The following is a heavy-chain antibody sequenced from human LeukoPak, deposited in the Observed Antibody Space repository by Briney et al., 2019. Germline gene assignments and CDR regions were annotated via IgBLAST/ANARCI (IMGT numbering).Heavy chain of an antibody. CDR2: ISSTTSYI. Sequence: GGSLRLSCAASGFTFSSYSMNWVRQAPGRGLEWVSSISSTTSYIYYADSVKGRFTISRDNAKNSLYLQMNSLRAEDTAVYYCARDSPSENYSNYWGQGTLVTVSS. J-gene: IGHJ4*02. D-gene: IGHD1-7*01. CDR1: GFTFSSYS. V-gene: IGHV3-21*01. CDR3: ARDSPSENYSNY.